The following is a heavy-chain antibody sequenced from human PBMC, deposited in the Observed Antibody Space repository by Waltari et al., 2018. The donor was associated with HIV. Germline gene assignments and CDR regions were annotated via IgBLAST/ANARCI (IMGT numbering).Heavy chain of an antibody. CDR1: GFTFDEHS. CDR2: ISWNGGSI. J-gene: IGHJ4*01. D-gene: IGHD2-21*02. Sequence: EVPLAESGGAVVQPGGSLRLSCAASGFTFDEHSVHWVRQAPGKGLQLVSLISWNGGSIHYEDSVEGRFTVSRDNNRKSVFLQMTSLRPDDTAVYFCARATCGGDCNLLDFWGHGTQVTVSS. CDR3: ARATCGGDCNLLDF. V-gene: IGHV3-43*01.